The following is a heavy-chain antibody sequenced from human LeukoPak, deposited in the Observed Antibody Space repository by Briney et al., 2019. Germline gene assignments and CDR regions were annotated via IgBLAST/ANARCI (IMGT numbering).Heavy chain of an antibody. V-gene: IGHV4-39*01. J-gene: IGHJ4*02. CDR2: IYYSGST. CDR1: GGSISSSSYY. Sequence: SETLSLTCTVSGGSISSSSYYWGWIRQPPGKGLQWIGSIYYSGSTYYSPSLKSRVSISVDTPKNQFSLKVSSVTAADTAVYYCARTTGAAVDYWGQGILVTVSS. D-gene: IGHD4-11*01. CDR3: ARTTGAAVDY.